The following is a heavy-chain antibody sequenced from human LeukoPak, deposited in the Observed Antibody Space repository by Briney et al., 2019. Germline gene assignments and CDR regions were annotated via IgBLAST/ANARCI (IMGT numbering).Heavy chain of an antibody. CDR3: ARDPLYYDFWSGYYC. Sequence: GGSLRLSCAASGFTFTNYGMHWVRQAPGKGLEWVANIKQDGSEKYYVDSVKGRFTISRDNAKNSLYLQMNSLRAEDTAVYYCARDPLYYDFWSGYYCWGQGTLVTVSS. D-gene: IGHD3-3*01. V-gene: IGHV3-7*01. CDR2: IKQDGSEK. CDR1: GFTFTNYG. J-gene: IGHJ4*02.